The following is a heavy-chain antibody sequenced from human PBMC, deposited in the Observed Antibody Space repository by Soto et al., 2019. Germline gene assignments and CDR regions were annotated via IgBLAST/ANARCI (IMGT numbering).Heavy chain of an antibody. CDR2: INDRGSI. CDR1: GGSFSGYY. D-gene: IGHD3-9*01. V-gene: IGHV4-34*01. CDR3: ARESHDILTGPPWVWYFDL. Sequence: QVQLQQWGAGPLRPLETLSLTCGVSGGSFSGYYWAWIRQSPGKGLEWIGEINDRGSINYNPSLKSRVSISVDTSKNHYSLKLTSVTAAATAVYYCARESHDILTGPPWVWYFDLWGRGTLVTVSS. J-gene: IGHJ2*01.